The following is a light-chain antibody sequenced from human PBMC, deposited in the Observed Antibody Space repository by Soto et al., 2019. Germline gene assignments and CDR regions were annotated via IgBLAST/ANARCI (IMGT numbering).Light chain of an antibody. CDR3: SSYTTSNTRQIV. J-gene: IGLJ1*01. CDR2: DVS. Sequence: LTQPASVSGSPGKSITISCTGTSSDVGGYNYVSWYQQHPGKAPKFMIYDVSNRPSGVSNRFSGSKSGNTASLTISGLQAEDEADYYCSSYTTSNTRQIVFGTGTKVTVL. CDR1: SSDVGGYNY. V-gene: IGLV2-14*01.